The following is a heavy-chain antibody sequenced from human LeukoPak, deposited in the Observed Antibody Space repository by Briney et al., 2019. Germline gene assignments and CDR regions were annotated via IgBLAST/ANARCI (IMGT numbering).Heavy chain of an antibody. V-gene: IGHV4-59*01. CDR2: IYYSGST. Sequence: SEPLSLTCTVSGGSISSYYWRWIRQPPGKGLEWMGYIYYSGSTNYNPSLKSRVTISVDTAKNQFSLKLSSVTAADTAVYYCARDRGGSGSQDYYYYGMDGWLRGATVSV. CDR1: GGSISSYY. CDR3: ARDRGGSGSQDYYYYGMDG. D-gene: IGHD3-10*01. J-gene: IGHJ6*04.